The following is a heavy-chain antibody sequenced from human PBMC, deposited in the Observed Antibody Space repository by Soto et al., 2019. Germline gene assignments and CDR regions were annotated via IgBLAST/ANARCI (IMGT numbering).Heavy chain of an antibody. V-gene: IGHV3-74*01. CDR2: ISTDASST. Sequence: EVQLVESGGGLVQPGGSLRLSCAASGFPFSSYWMHWVRQAPGTGLVWVSSISTDASSTSYADPVKGRFTISRDNAKNTLYLQMNSVRAEDTAVDYCARLPNKSPQNWGQGTPVIVSP. CDR1: GFPFSSYW. CDR3: ARLPNKSPQN. J-gene: IGHJ1*01.